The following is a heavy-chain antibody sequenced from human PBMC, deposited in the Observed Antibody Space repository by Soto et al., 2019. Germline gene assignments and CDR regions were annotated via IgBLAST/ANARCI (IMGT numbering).Heavy chain of an antibody. Sequence: QVQLVQSGVEVKKPGSSVRVSCKASGDTFKNSVISWVRQAPGQGLEWMGGTIPLFGTTDYAQKFQGRLTITTDESTTTAYMEVSRLTSADTAVYYCVAELDFGKLSVVWGQGTTVIVS. CDR2: TIPLFGTT. CDR3: VAELDFGKLSVV. V-gene: IGHV1-69*01. CDR1: GDTFKNSV. J-gene: IGHJ6*02. D-gene: IGHD3-10*01.